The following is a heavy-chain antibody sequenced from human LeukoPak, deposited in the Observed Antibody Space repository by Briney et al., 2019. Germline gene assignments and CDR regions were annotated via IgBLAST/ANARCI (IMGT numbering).Heavy chain of an antibody. CDR3: ARGMVVAATRH. D-gene: IGHD2-15*01. Sequence: ASVKVSRKASGYTFTGYYMHWVRQAPGQGLEWMGWINPNSGGTNDAQNFQGRVTMTRDTSISTAYMELSRLRSDDTAVYYCARGMVVAATRHWGQGTLVTVSS. J-gene: IGHJ4*02. CDR2: INPNSGGT. V-gene: IGHV1-2*02. CDR1: GYTFTGYY.